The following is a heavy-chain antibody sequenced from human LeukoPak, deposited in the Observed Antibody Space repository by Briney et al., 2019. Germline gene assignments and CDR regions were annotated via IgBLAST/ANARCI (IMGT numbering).Heavy chain of an antibody. CDR2: INPSGGST. Sequence: ASVKVSCKASGYTFTSYYMHWVRQAPGQGLEWMGIINPSGGSTSYAQKFQGRVTITADKSTSTAYMELSSLRSEDTAVYYCARAPSRRRAEYFQHWGQGTLVTVSS. V-gene: IGHV1-46*01. CDR1: GYTFTSYY. CDR3: ARAPSRRRAEYFQH. J-gene: IGHJ1*01.